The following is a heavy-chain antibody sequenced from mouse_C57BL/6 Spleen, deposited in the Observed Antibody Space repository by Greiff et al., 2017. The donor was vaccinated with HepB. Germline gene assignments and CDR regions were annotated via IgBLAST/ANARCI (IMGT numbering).Heavy chain of an antibody. CDR2: INPNNGGT. J-gene: IGHJ4*01. Sequence: EVQLQQSGPELVKPGASVKIPCKASGYTFTDYNMDWVKQSHGKSLEWIGDINPNNGGTIYNQKFKGKATLTVDKSSSTAYMELRSLTSEDTAVYYCARSDYDYSYYYAMDYWGQGTSVTVSS. D-gene: IGHD2-4*01. CDR3: ARSDYDYSYYYAMDY. CDR1: GYTFTDYN. V-gene: IGHV1-18*01.